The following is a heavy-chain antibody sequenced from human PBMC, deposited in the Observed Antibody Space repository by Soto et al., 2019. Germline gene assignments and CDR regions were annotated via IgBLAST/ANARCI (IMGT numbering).Heavy chain of an antibody. D-gene: IGHD3-3*01. CDR1: GYTFTSYG. Sequence: ASVKVSCKASGYTFTSYGISWVRQAPGQGLEWMGWISAYNGNTNYAQKLQGRITMTTDTSTSTAYMELRSLRSDDTAVYYCARVKPTPPYYDFWSGYLGYYYGMDVWGQGTTVTVSS. J-gene: IGHJ6*02. V-gene: IGHV1-18*01. CDR2: ISAYNGNT. CDR3: ARVKPTPPYYDFWSGYLGYYYGMDV.